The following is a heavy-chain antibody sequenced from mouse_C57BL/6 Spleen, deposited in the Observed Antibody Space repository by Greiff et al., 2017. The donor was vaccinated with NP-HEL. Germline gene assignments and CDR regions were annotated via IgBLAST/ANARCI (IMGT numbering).Heavy chain of an antibody. Sequence: VQLQQPGAELVKPGASVKLSCKASGYTFTSYWMHWVKQRPGQGLEWIGMIHPNSGSTNYNEKFKSKATLTVDKSSSTAYMQLSSLTSEDSAVYYCARGEYYDGYYQGFAYWGQGTLVTVSA. CDR1: GYTFTSYW. D-gene: IGHD2-3*01. V-gene: IGHV1-64*01. CDR2: IHPNSGST. J-gene: IGHJ3*01. CDR3: ARGEYYDGYYQGFAY.